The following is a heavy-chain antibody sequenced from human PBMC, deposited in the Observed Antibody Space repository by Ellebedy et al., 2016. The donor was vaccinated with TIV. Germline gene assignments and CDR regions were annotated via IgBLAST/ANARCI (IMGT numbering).Heavy chain of an antibody. CDR3: ARADGGNLNVPPWFDP. D-gene: IGHD4-23*01. CDR1: GGTFSNYA. CDR2: IIPPTRTT. Sequence: ASVKVSCKASGGTFSNYAISWVRQAPGQGLEWMGGIIPPTRTTNYAQKFQGRVTITADESTSTAYMELSSLRSEDTAVYYCARADGGNLNVPPWFDPWGQGTLVAVSS. J-gene: IGHJ5*02. V-gene: IGHV1-69*13.